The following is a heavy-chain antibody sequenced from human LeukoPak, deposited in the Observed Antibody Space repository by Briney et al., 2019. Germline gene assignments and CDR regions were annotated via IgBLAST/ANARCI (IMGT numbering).Heavy chain of an antibody. CDR3: ARRRDVVVAAWDAFDI. D-gene: IGHD2-21*02. Sequence: GESLKISCKGSGYSFTNYWIGWVRQMPGKGLEWMGIIYPGDSDTRYSPSFQGQVTISADRSITTAYLQWSSLKASDTAMYYCARRRDVVVAAWDAFDIWGQGTMVTVSS. CDR2: IYPGDSDT. CDR1: GYSFTNYW. J-gene: IGHJ3*02. V-gene: IGHV5-51*01.